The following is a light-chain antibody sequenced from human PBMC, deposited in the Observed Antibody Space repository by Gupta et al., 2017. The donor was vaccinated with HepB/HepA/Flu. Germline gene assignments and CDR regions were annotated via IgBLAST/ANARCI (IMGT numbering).Light chain of an antibody. CDR1: QSFTRGY. CDR2: GAS. Sequence: EIVLTQSPGTLSLSPGERATLSCRASQSFTRGYLAWYQQKPGQAPRLLIYGASSRAAGIPDRFSGSEYGTDFTLTINRREPEDFTVYYCQHYYDSIPLSFGGGTKLEMK. V-gene: IGKV3-20*01. J-gene: IGKJ4*01. CDR3: QHYYDSIPLS.